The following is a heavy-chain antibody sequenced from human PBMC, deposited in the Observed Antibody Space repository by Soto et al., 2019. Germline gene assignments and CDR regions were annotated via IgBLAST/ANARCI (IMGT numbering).Heavy chain of an antibody. J-gene: IGHJ6*02. V-gene: IGHV3-23*01. CDR3: AKDVDRYYYYGMDV. CDR1: GFTFSSYA. Sequence: GGSLRLSCAASGFTFSSYAMSWVRQAPGKGLEWGSPMSGSGGSTYYADSVKGRFSISRDNSKNTLYLQMNSLRAEDTAVYYCAKDVDRYYYYGMDVWGQGTTVTVSS. CDR2: MSGSGGST. D-gene: IGHD2-21*01.